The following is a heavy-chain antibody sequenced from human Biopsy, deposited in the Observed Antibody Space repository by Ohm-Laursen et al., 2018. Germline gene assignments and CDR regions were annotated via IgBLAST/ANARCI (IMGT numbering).Heavy chain of an antibody. Sequence: GTLSLTCTVSGGSISNYYWSWIRQPAGKGLEWIGRIYSSGSTNYNPSLKSRVTMSVDTSKNQFSLILSSMTAADTAVYYCAREGLDWDNRRYKGLDVWGQGATVIVSS. J-gene: IGHJ6*02. CDR3: AREGLDWDNRRYKGLDV. V-gene: IGHV4-4*07. D-gene: IGHD1/OR15-1a*01. CDR1: GGSISNYY. CDR2: IYSSGST.